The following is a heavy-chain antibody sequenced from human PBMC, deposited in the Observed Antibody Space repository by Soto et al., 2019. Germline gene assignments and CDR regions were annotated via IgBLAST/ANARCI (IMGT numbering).Heavy chain of an antibody. Sequence: GAGPTLVNPTQTLTLTCTFSGFSLSTSGVGVGWIRQPPGKALEWLALIYWDDDKRYSPSLKSRLTITKDTSKNQVVLTMTNMDPVDTATYYCAHWFDILTGDYKIWAHAFDIWGQGTMVTVSS. CDR1: GFSLSTSGVG. CDR3: AHWFDILTGDYKIWAHAFDI. CDR2: IYWDDDK. D-gene: IGHD3-9*01. V-gene: IGHV2-5*02. J-gene: IGHJ3*02.